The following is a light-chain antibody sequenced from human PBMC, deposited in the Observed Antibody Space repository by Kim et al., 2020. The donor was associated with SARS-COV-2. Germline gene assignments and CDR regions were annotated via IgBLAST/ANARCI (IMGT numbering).Light chain of an antibody. CDR1: QSVSSH. CDR3: QQRSNWPPYT. V-gene: IGKV3-11*01. CDR2: DAS. J-gene: IGKJ2*01. Sequence: WAPGESATLSCGAGQSVSSHLAWYQQKPGQAPRLLIYDASNRATDIPARFSGSGSGTDFTLTISSLEPEDFAVYYCQQRSNWPPYTFGQGTKLEIK.